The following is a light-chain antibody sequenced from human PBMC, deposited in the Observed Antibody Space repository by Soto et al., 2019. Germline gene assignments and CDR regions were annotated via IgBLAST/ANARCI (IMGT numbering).Light chain of an antibody. CDR3: SSYTSSSTLYV. Sequence: QPVLXHPASVSGSPGQSITISCTGTSSDVGGYNYVSWYQQHPGKAPKLMIYDVSNRPSGVSNRFSGSKSGNTASLTISGLQAEDEADYYCSSYTSSSTLYVFGTGTKVTVL. CDR2: DVS. J-gene: IGLJ1*01. V-gene: IGLV2-14*01. CDR1: SSDVGGYNY.